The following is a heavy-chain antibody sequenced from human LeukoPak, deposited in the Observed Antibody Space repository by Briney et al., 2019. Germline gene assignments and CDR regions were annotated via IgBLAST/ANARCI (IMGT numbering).Heavy chain of an antibody. Sequence: LSGGSMRLSCAASGFTFSSYAMSWVRQAPGKGLEWVSAISGSGGSTYYADFVKGRFTISRDNSKNTLYLQMNSLRAEDTAVYYCAKVMSGWYDYWGQGTLVTVSS. CDR1: GFTFSSYA. CDR2: ISGSGGST. J-gene: IGHJ4*02. CDR3: AKVMSGWYDY. D-gene: IGHD6-19*01. V-gene: IGHV3-23*01.